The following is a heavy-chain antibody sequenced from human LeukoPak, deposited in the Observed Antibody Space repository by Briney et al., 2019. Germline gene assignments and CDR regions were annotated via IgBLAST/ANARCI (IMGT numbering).Heavy chain of an antibody. D-gene: IGHD3-22*01. CDR2: INHNGNVN. V-gene: IGHV3-7*03. J-gene: IGHJ3*02. Sequence: PGGSLRLSCAASGFTFSSYWMNWARQAPGKGLEWVASINHNGNVNYYVDSVKGRFTISRDNAKNSLNLQMSNLRAEDTAVYYCARAPYYYDTSGFLIWGRGTMVTVSS. CDR3: ARAPYYYDTSGFLI. CDR1: GFTFSSYW.